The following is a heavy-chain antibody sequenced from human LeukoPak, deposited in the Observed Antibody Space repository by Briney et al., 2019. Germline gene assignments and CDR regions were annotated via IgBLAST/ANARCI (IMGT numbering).Heavy chain of an antibody. D-gene: IGHD6-19*01. J-gene: IGHJ4*02. CDR2: ISGSGGVT. CDR1: GFTFSSYA. Sequence: PGGSLRLSCAASGFTFSSYAMSWVRQAPGKGLEWVSDISGSGGVTHYADSVKGRFSISRDNSKNTLYLQMSSLRAEDTAVYYCAKGPLTEVAGTTWDYWGQGTLVTVSS. CDR3: AKGPLTEVAGTTWDY. V-gene: IGHV3-23*01.